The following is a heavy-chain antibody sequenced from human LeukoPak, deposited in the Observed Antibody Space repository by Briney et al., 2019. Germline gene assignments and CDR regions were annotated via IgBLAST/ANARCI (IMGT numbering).Heavy chain of an antibody. CDR1: GFTFSSYT. D-gene: IGHD7-27*01. CDR3: AKDGGLWVSAHWGDS. CDR2: ITTGDGNT. J-gene: IGHJ4*02. Sequence: GGSLRLSCTASGFTFSSYTMTRVRQAPGKGLKWVSTITTGDGNTYYADSAKGRFTVSRDDSKNTLYLQMNSLRAEDTAVYYCAKDGGLWVSAHWGDSWGRGTLVTVSS. V-gene: IGHV3-23*01.